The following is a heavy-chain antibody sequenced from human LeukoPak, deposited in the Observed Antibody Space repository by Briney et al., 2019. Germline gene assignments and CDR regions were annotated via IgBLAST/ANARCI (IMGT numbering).Heavy chain of an antibody. Sequence: PGGSLRLSCAASGVTFRADGMGWVREAPGKGLEGVGNIKTEGGEKYYVASVKGRFTISRDNAKNSLYLQMHNLSADDTAVYYCAREGSGVYFYYFDYWGQGTLVTVSS. J-gene: IGHJ4*02. D-gene: IGHD5/OR15-5a*01. CDR3: AREGSGVYFYYFDY. CDR2: IKTEGGEK. V-gene: IGHV3-7*01. CDR1: GVTFRADG.